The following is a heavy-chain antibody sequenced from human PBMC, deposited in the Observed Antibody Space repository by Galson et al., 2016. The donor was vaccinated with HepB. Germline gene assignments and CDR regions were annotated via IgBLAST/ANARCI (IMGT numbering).Heavy chain of an antibody. CDR1: GLTVSVND. J-gene: IGHJ6*02. CDR2: LYNGGGT. Sequence: SLRLSCAASGLTVSVNDMSWVRQAPGKGLEWVSILYNGGGTCYADAVKGRFTISSDNSKNTLFLQMNGLRVEDTAVYYCARALLSVGTGHSYYFGMDVWGQGTTVTVSS. CDR3: ARALLSVGTGHSYYFGMDV. D-gene: IGHD5-12*01. V-gene: IGHV3-53*01.